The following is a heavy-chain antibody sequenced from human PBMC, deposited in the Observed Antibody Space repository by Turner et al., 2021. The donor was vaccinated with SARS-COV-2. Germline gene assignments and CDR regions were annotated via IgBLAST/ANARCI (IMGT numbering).Heavy chain of an antibody. Sequence: VQLVDSGGGLVQPGGSLTLSCAVSGFTFRSNWMHWVRQAPGKGLVWVSRNGSTTDYADSVKGRFSVSRDNAKNTLYLQMNSLRAEDTALYYCATAESDYWGQGTLVTVSS. CDR3: ATAESDY. CDR1: GFTFRSNW. J-gene: IGHJ4*02. CDR2: NGSTT. V-gene: IGHV3-74*01. D-gene: IGHD3-10*01.